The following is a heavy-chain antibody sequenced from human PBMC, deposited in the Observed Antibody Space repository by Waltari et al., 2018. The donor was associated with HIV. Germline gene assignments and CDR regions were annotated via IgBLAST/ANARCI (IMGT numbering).Heavy chain of an antibody. CDR1: GLTFSNYW. J-gene: IGHJ4*02. V-gene: IGHV3-7*01. CDR3: AREPF. Sequence: EVHLVESGGGLVQPGGSLRLSCTGSGLTFSNYWMSWVPQAPGKGPEGVASIDYDGGDKYYVDSGKCRFTISRENGKNSLYLQMSSLIVEDTAVYYCAREPFWGQGILVTVSS. CDR2: IDYDGGDK.